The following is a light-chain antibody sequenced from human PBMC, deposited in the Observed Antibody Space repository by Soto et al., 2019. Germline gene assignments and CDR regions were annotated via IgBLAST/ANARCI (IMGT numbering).Light chain of an antibody. CDR3: QQYNNWLT. CDR1: QSVSSN. Sequence: EIVMTQSPATLSVSPGERATLSCRAGQSVSSNLAWYQQKPGQAPRLLIYGASTRATGIPARFSGSGSGTDFTLTISSLQSEDFAVYYCQQYNNWLTFGQGTKLEIK. CDR2: GAS. V-gene: IGKV3-15*01. J-gene: IGKJ2*01.